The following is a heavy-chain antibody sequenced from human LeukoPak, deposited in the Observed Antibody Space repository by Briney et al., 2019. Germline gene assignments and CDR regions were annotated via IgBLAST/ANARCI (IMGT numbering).Heavy chain of an antibody. CDR1: GGSISIGGSY. Sequence: SQTLSLTCAVSGGSISIGGSYWSWIRQHPGKGLEWIGYIYYSGSTYYNPSLKSRVTISLDTSKNQFSLNLSSVTAADMAVYYCARELIVPDGGGYYYYYMDVWGKGTTVTVSS. D-gene: IGHD2-2*01. CDR3: ARELIVPDGGGYYYYYMDV. V-gene: IGHV4-31*11. CDR2: IYYSGST. J-gene: IGHJ6*03.